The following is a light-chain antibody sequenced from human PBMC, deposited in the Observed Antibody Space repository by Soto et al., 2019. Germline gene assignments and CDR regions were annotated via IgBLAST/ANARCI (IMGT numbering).Light chain of an antibody. CDR2: GAS. V-gene: IGKV3-20*01. CDR1: QSVSRSY. Sequence: EIVLTQSPGTLSLSPGERATLSCRASQSVSRSYLARYKQKPGQAPRLLIYGASGRATGIPDRFSGSGSGTDFTLTISRLEPEDFAVYYCQQYGSSPGITFGQGTRLEIK. CDR3: QQYGSSPGIT. J-gene: IGKJ5*01.